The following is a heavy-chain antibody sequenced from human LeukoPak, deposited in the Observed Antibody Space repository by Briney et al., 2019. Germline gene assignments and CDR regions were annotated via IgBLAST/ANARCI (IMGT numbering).Heavy chain of an antibody. J-gene: IGHJ3*02. CDR3: ARDSGSYLGAFDI. CDR2: IYTSGST. V-gene: IGHV4-61*02. Sequence: SQTLSLTCTVSGGSISSGSYYWSWIRQPAGKGLEWIGRIYTSGSTNYNPSLKSRVTISVDTSKYQFSLKLSSVTAADTAVYYCARDSGSYLGAFDIWGQGTMVTVSS. D-gene: IGHD1-26*01. CDR1: GGSISSGSYY.